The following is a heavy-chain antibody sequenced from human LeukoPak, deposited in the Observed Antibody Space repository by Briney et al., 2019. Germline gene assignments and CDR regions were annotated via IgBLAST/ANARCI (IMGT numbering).Heavy chain of an antibody. V-gene: IGHV1-46*01. D-gene: IGHD1-26*01. Sequence: ASVKVSCKASGYTFTSYYMHWVRQAPGQGLEWLGIINPSGGTTRYAQKFQGRVTMTRDLSTSTDYMELSSLRSDDTAVYFCARDNSVGDYAWWFDPWGQGTLVTVSS. CDR3: ARDNSVGDYAWWFDP. J-gene: IGHJ5*02. CDR1: GYTFTSYY. CDR2: INPSGGTT.